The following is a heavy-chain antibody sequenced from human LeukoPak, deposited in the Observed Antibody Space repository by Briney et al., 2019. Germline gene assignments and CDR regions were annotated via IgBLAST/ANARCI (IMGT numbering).Heavy chain of an antibody. D-gene: IGHD1-7*01. CDR2: IYYSGST. CDR3: ARGRWNYDFDY. J-gene: IGHJ4*02. Sequence: SETLSLTCTVSGGSISSSSYYWGWIRQPPGKGLEWIGSIYYSGSTYYNPSLKSRVTISVDTSKNQFSLKLSSVTAADTAVYYCARGRWNYDFDYWGQGTLVTVSS. CDR1: GGSISSSSYY. V-gene: IGHV4-39*07.